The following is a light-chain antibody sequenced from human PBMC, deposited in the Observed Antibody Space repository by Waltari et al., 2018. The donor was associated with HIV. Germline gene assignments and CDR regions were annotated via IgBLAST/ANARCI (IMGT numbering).Light chain of an antibody. Sequence: QSALTQPRSVSGSPGQSVTISCTGSNSDVGNYYYVSWYQQFPDKAPQVIIYDVTRRPSGVPNRFSGSKSDNTAYLTISGLQNEDEGVYFCCSYAGTFTWVFGAGTRLSVL. CDR1: NSDVGNYYY. V-gene: IGLV2-11*01. CDR3: CSYAGTFTWV. CDR2: DVT. J-gene: IGLJ3*02.